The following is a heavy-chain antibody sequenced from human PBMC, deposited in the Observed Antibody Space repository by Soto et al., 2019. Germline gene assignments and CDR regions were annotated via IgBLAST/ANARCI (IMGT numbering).Heavy chain of an antibody. D-gene: IGHD2-2*01. Sequence: ASVKVSCKASGYTFTGYYMHWVRQAPGQGLEWMGWINPNSGGTNYAQKFQGWVTMTRDTSISTAYMELSRLRSDDTAVYYCARGLIVVVPAAIGRDAFDIWGQGTMVTVSS. CDR3: ARGLIVVVPAAIGRDAFDI. V-gene: IGHV1-2*04. CDR1: GYTFTGYY. J-gene: IGHJ3*02. CDR2: INPNSGGT.